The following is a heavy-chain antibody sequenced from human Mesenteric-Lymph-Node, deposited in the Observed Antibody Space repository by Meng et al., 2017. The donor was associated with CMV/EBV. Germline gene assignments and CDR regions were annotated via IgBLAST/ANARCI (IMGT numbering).Heavy chain of an antibody. J-gene: IGHJ5*02. Sequence: GGSLRLSCAASGFTFSDYYMSWIRQAPGKGLEWVSCISTSGSTIYYADSVKGRFTISRDNAKNSLSLQMNSLRAEDTAIYYCARDVGMPDGFDGDWFDPWGQGALVTVSS. D-gene: IGHD3-10*01. CDR3: ARDVGMPDGFDGDWFDP. V-gene: IGHV3-11*01. CDR2: ISTSGSTI. CDR1: GFTFSDYY.